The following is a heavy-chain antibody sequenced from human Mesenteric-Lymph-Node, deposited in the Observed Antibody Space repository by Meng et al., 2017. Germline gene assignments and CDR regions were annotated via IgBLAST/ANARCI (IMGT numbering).Heavy chain of an antibody. J-gene: IGHJ4*02. V-gene: IGHV3-21*01. CDR2: ISSSSSYI. CDR3: AKLCYGDYSGFDY. D-gene: IGHD4-17*01. Sequence: GESLKISCAASGFTFSSYSMNWVRQAPGKGLEWVSSISSSSSYIYYADPVKGRFTISRDNAKNSLYLQMNSLRAEDTAVYYCAKLCYGDYSGFDYWGQGTLVTVSS. CDR1: GFTFSSYS.